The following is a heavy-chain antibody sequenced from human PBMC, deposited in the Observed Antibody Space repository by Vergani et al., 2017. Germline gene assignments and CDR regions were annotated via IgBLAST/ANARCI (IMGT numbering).Heavy chain of an antibody. Sequence: VQLQQWGAGLLKPSETLSLTCAVYGGSFSGYYWSWIRQPPGKGLEWVSAISGSGGSTYYADSVKGRFTISRDNSKNTLYLQMNSLRAEDTAVYYCAKAYIVVVPAAITPLDYWGQGTLVTVSS. CDR2: ISGSGGST. CDR1: GGSFSGYY. J-gene: IGHJ4*02. D-gene: IGHD2-2*01. V-gene: IGHV3-23*01. CDR3: AKAYIVVVPAAITPLDY.